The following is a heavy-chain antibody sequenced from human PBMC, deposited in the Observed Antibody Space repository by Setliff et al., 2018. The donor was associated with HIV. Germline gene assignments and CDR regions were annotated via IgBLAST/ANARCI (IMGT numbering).Heavy chain of an antibody. CDR3: ARDRVISVRGVLRSTFDP. D-gene: IGHD3-10*01. V-gene: IGHV3-21*01. CDR2: ISASATYI. CDR1: GFTFSNYS. Sequence: PGGSLRLSCAASGFTFSNYSMNWVRQTPGKGLEWVSSISASATYIYYADSVKGRFIISRDISANRVYLQMNSLRDDDTAMYYCARDRVISVRGVLRSTFDPWGRGTRVTVSS. J-gene: IGHJ5*02.